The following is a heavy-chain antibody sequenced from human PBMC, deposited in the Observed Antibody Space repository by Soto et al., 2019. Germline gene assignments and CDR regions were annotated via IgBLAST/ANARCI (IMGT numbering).Heavy chain of an antibody. J-gene: IGHJ5*02. Sequence: QVQLVQSGGEVKKPGASVKVSCKASGYTFPNYGISWVRQAPGQGLEWMGWINVYNGNTKYAQKVQGRVTMTTDTSTSTAYMELRSLRSDDTAVYYCARGVGSGSYYNQYNWFDPWGQGTLVTVSS. V-gene: IGHV1-18*01. CDR3: ARGVGSGSYYNQYNWFDP. CDR1: GYTFPNYG. CDR2: INVYNGNT. D-gene: IGHD3-10*01.